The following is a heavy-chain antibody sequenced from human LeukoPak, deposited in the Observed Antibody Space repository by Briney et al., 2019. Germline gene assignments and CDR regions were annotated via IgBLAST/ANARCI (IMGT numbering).Heavy chain of an antibody. D-gene: IGHD4-23*01. CDR1: GGSISRRNYY. CDR2: IYYSGST. Sequence: PSETLSLTCTVSGGSISRRNYYWGWIRQPPGQGLEWIGSIYYSGSTYYNPSLKSRVAMSVDTSKDQFSLKLSSVTAADTAVYYCARHSIDYGGDYFDYWGQGTLVTVSS. CDR3: ARHSIDYGGDYFDY. J-gene: IGHJ4*02. V-gene: IGHV4-39*01.